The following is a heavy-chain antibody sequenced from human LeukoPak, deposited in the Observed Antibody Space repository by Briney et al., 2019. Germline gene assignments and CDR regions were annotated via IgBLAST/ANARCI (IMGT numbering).Heavy chain of an antibody. Sequence: GSVKVSCKASGYXFTGYYMHWVRQAPGQGLEWMGWINPNSGGTNYAQKCQGRVTMTRDTSISTAYMELSRLRSDDTAVYYCRIGAFPHDYWGQGTLVTVSS. CDR2: INPNSGGT. D-gene: IGHD2/OR15-2a*01. V-gene: IGHV1-2*02. CDR1: GYXFTGYY. J-gene: IGHJ4*02. CDR3: RIGAFPHDY.